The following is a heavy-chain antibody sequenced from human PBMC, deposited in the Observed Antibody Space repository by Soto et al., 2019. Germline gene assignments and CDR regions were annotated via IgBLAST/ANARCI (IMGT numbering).Heavy chain of an antibody. V-gene: IGHV4-4*07. D-gene: IGHD1-26*01. Sequence: PSETLSLTCTVSGGSISSYYWSWIRQPAGKGLEWIGRIYTSGSTNYNPSLKSRVTISVDTSKNQFSLKLSSVTAADTAVYYCARHLWEQKVGGANWFDPWGQGTLVTVSS. J-gene: IGHJ5*02. CDR2: IYTSGST. CDR1: GGSISSYY. CDR3: ARHLWEQKVGGANWFDP.